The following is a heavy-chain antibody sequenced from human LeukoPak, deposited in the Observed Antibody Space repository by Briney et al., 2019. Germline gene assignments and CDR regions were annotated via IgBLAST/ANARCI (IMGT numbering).Heavy chain of an antibody. V-gene: IGHV1-2*02. J-gene: IGHJ4*02. CDR1: GYTFTGYY. D-gene: IGHD5-18*01. CDR3: ARASDGTAMVYFDY. Sequence: ASVKVSCKASGYTFTGYYMHWVRQAPGQGLEWMGWINPNSGGTNYAQKFQGRVTMTRDTSISTACMELSRLRSDDTAVYYCARASDGTAMVYFDYWGQGTPVTVSS. CDR2: INPNSGGT.